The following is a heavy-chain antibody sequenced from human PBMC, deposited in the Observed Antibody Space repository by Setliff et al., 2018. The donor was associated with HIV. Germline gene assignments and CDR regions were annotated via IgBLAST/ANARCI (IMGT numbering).Heavy chain of an antibody. D-gene: IGHD3-22*01. CDR1: GFTVSDSA. V-gene: IGHV3-23*01. Sequence: GESLKISCAASGFTVSDSAMSWVRQAPGKGLEWVSGISGSGGTTYYADSVRGRLTTSRDNSNNTLYLQMNSLRAEDTAIYYCAKNPSYYYDTSGKFFDSWGREPWSPSPQ. CDR2: ISGSGGTT. CDR3: AKNPSYYYDTSGKFFDS. J-gene: IGHJ4*02.